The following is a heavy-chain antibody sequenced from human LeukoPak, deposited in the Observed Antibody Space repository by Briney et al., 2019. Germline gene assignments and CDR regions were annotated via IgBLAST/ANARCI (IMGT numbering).Heavy chain of an antibody. Sequence: GGSLRHSCAASGFTVSSNYMSWVRQAPGKGLEWVSVIYSGGSTYYADSVKGRFTISRDNANNSLFLQMNSLRPEDTALYYCAQGISTLYFRNYFDSWGQGTLVTVSS. J-gene: IGHJ4*02. CDR1: GFTVSSNY. CDR3: AQGISTLYFRNYFDS. D-gene: IGHD2/OR15-2a*01. V-gene: IGHV3-53*05. CDR2: IYSGGST.